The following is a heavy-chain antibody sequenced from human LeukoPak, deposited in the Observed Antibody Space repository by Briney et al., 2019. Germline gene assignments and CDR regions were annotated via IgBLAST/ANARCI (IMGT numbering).Heavy chain of an antibody. V-gene: IGHV1-8*03. CDR2: MNPNSGNT. Sequence: ASVKVSCKASGYTFTSYDINWVRQATGQGLEWMGWMNPNSGNTGYAQKFQGRVTITRNTSISTAYMELSRLRSDDTAVYYCARDLNSGYDSYWFDPWGQGTLVTVSS. CDR1: GYTFTSYD. CDR3: ARDLNSGYDSYWFDP. D-gene: IGHD5-12*01. J-gene: IGHJ5*02.